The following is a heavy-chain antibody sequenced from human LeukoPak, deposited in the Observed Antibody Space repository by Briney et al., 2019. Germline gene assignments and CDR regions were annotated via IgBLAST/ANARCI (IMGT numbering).Heavy chain of an antibody. Sequence: QPGGSLRLSCAASGFSFSSYIMNWVRQAPGKGLEWVSHISSSSSTIYYADSVKGRFTISRDNAKNSLYLQMNSLRAEDTAVYYCARERGSYAAHSYFDYWGQGTLVTVSS. CDR3: ARERGSYAAHSYFDY. CDR2: ISSSSSTI. V-gene: IGHV3-48*04. CDR1: GFSFSSYI. D-gene: IGHD1-26*01. J-gene: IGHJ4*02.